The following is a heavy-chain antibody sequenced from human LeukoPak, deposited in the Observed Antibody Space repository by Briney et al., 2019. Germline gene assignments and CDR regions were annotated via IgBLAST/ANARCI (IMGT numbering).Heavy chain of an antibody. CDR3: AKKSFSTGAFDI. CDR2: VGGSDDTA. CDR1: GFTFRSSV. D-gene: IGHD3-3*02. Sequence: GGSLRLSCAASGFTFRSSVMSWVRQAPGRGLEWVSSVGGSDDTANYAASVTGRFTISRDNSKTSVYLQMSNLGAENTAIYYCAKKSFSTGAFDIWGQGTMVTASS. J-gene: IGHJ3*02. V-gene: IGHV3-23*01.